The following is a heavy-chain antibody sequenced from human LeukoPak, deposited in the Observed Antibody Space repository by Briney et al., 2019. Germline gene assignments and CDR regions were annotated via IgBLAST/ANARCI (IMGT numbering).Heavy chain of an antibody. D-gene: IGHD5-12*01. CDR1: GGSISSGDYY. J-gene: IGHJ6*02. V-gene: IGHV4-30-4*01. CDR3: ARVATIPSFYYYYCGMDV. Sequence: PSETLSLTCTVSGGSISSGDYYWSWIRQPPGKGLEWIGYIYYSGSTYYNPSLKSRVTISVDTSKNQFSLKLSSVTAADTAVYYCARVATIPSFYYYYCGMDVWGQGTTVTVSS. CDR2: IYYSGST.